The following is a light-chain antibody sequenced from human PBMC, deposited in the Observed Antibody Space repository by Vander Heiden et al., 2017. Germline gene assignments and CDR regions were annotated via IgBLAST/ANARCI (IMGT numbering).Light chain of an antibody. J-gene: IGKJ3*01. V-gene: IGKV2-30*01. CDR2: KVS. CDR3: MQGTHWPPIT. Sequence: DVVMTQSPLSLPVTLGQPASISCRSSQSLVYSDGNTYLNWFQQRPGQSPRRLIYKVSNRDSGVPDRLSGSGSGTDFTLKISRVEAEDVGVYYCMQGTHWPPITFGPGTKVDIK. CDR1: QSLVYSDGNTY.